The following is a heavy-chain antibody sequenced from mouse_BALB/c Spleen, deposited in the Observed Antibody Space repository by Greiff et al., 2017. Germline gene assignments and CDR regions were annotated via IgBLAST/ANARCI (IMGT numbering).Heavy chain of an antibody. CDR2: ISNLAYSI. J-gene: IGHJ2*01. CDR3: ARRNYGSSHYFDY. D-gene: IGHD1-1*01. Sequence: EVQGVESGGGLVQPGGSRKLSCAASGFTFSDYGMAWVRQAPGKGPEWVAFISNLAYSIYYADTVTGRFTISRENAKNTLYLEMSSLRSEDTAMYYCARRNYGSSHYFDYWGQGTTLTVSS. CDR1: GFTFSDYG. V-gene: IGHV5-15*02.